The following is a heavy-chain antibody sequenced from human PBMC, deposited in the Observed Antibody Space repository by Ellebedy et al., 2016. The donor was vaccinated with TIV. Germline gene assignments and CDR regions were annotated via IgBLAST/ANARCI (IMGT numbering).Heavy chain of an antibody. D-gene: IGHD6-19*01. V-gene: IGHV3-7*01. CDR2: IKQDGSEK. J-gene: IGHJ4*02. CDR3: ARDQWLGRAYYFDS. CDR1: GFTFSNYW. Sequence: GGSLRLSCATSGFTFSNYWMTWVRQAPEKGLEWVANIKQDGSEKYYVDSVKGRFSISRDNAKNSLYLQMNSLTDEDTAVYYCARDQWLGRAYYFDSWGQGTLVTVSS.